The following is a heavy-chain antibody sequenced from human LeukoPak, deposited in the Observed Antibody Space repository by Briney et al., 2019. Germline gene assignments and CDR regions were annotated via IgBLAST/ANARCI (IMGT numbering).Heavy chain of an antibody. CDR1: GFTVSSNY. V-gene: IGHV3-53*01. Sequence: PGGSLRLSCAASGFTVSSNYMSWVRQAPGKGLEWVSVIYSGGSTYYADSVKGRFTISRDNSKNTLYLQMNSLRAEDTAVYYCARVTRYGYNTWYFDYWGQGTLVTVSS. D-gene: IGHD5-24*01. J-gene: IGHJ4*02. CDR2: IYSGGST. CDR3: ARVTRYGYNTWYFDY.